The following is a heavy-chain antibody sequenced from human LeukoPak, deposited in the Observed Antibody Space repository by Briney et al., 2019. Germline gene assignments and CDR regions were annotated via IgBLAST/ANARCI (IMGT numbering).Heavy chain of an antibody. D-gene: IGHD3-10*01. Sequence: SETLSPTCAVSGASISSYDWSWIRQPPGKGLEWIGGIYNSGRTNDNPSLKSRVTISKDTSKNQVSLNLRSVTAADTAVYYCTRDRPAEKISVWFGGPPAGLDPFDIWGQGKMVIVSS. CDR1: GASISSYD. V-gene: IGHV4-59*01. J-gene: IGHJ3*02. CDR2: IYNSGRT. CDR3: TRDRPAEKISVWFGGPPAGLDPFDI.